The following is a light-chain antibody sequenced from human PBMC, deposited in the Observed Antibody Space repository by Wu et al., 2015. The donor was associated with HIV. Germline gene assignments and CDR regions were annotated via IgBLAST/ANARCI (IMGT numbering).Light chain of an antibody. Sequence: EIVLTQSPGTLSLSPGERATLSCRASQSVDSNYLAWYQHKPGQAPRLLIYGTFRRATGIPDRFSGSGSGTDFTLTISRLEPEDFAVFYCQQFGFSPRTFGQGTRVEIK. CDR2: GTF. V-gene: IGKV3-20*01. CDR3: QQFGFSPRT. CDR1: QSVDSNY. J-gene: IGKJ2*02.